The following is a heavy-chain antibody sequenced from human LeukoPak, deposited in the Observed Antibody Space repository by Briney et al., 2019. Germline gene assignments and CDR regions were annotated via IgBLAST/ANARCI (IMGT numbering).Heavy chain of an antibody. J-gene: IGHJ4*02. Sequence: KTSETLFLTCTVSGGSVSSGGYYWSWIRQHPGKGLEWIGYIYYSGSTYYNPSLKSRVTISVDTSKNQFSLKLSSVTAADTAVYYCARGYYYDSSGYYSLFDYWGQGTLVTVSS. CDR3: ARGYYYDSSGYYSLFDY. V-gene: IGHV4-31*03. D-gene: IGHD3-22*01. CDR2: IYYSGST. CDR1: GGSVSSGGYY.